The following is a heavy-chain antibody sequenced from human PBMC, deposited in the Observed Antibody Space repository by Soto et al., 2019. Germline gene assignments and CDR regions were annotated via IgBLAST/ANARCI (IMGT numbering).Heavy chain of an antibody. CDR3: ARDYYDSTGYHAY. J-gene: IGHJ4*02. Sequence: QVHLVQSGPEVKKPGASVKVSCKASGYTFTNYPINWVRQAPGQRLEWMTWINGGNGNTKYSQNLQGRVTITRDTSASTAYMELSSLRSEDTAVYYCARDYYDSTGYHAYWGQGTLVTVSS. CDR1: GYTFTNYP. CDR2: INGGNGNT. V-gene: IGHV1-3*01. D-gene: IGHD3-22*01.